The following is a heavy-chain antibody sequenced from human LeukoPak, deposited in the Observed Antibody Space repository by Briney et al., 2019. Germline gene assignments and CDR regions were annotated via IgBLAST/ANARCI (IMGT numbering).Heavy chain of an antibody. V-gene: IGHV4-39*01. D-gene: IGHD6-6*01. Sequence: PSETLSLTCTVSGGSISSSSFYWGWIRPPPGKGLEWIGGIYYSGSTYYNPSLKRRVTISVDTSKNQFSLKLSSVTAADTAVYYCARSYNSSSHGYYYHMDVWGKGTAVTVSS. CDR2: IYYSGST. J-gene: IGHJ6*03. CDR3: ARSYNSSSHGYYYHMDV. CDR1: GGSISSSSFY.